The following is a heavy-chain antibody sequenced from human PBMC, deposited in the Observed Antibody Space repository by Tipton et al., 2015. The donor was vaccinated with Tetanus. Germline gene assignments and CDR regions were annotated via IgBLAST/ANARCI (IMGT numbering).Heavy chain of an antibody. V-gene: IGHV4-59*01. D-gene: IGHD5-12*01. CDR2: IDYFGST. CDR3: ARYSIVATSNNWFDP. J-gene: IGHJ5*02. CDR1: GGSISTYH. Sequence: TLSLTCTVSGGSISTYHWNWIRQSPGKGLEWIGYIDYFGSTKYNPSLKSRVAMSVDTSKNQLSLRLNSVTSADTAVYYCARYSIVATSNNWFDPWGQGTLVTVSS.